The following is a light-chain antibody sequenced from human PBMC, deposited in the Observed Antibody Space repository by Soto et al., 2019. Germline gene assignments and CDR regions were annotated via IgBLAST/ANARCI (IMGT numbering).Light chain of an antibody. J-gene: IGKJ3*01. Sequence: DIVMTQSPDSLAVSLGERATINCKSSQSVLYSSNNKNYLAWYQQKPGQPPKLLIYWASTRESGVPDRFSGSGSGTDFTLTISSLQAEDEALYYCQQYYSTPRTFGPGTKVDIK. CDR2: WAS. CDR3: QQYYSTPRT. CDR1: QSVLYSSNNKNY. V-gene: IGKV4-1*01.